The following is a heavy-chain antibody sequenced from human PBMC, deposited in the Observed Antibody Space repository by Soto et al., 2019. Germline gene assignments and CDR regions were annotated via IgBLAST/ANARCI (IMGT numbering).Heavy chain of an antibody. CDR3: ARAVGGTIRLFDY. D-gene: IGHD5-12*01. Sequence: QVQLQESGPGLVKPSQTLSLTCTVSGGSISSGDYYWSWIRQPPGKGLEWIGYIYYSGRTYYNPSLKSRVTISVDTSKNQFSLKLSSVTAADTAVYYCARAVGGTIRLFDYWGQGTLVTVSS. J-gene: IGHJ4*02. CDR2: IYYSGRT. V-gene: IGHV4-30-4*01. CDR1: GGSISSGDYY.